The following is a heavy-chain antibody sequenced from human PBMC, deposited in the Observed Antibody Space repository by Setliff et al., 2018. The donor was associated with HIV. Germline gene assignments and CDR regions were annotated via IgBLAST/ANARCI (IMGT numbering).Heavy chain of an antibody. CDR2: VYHSGKT. CDR3: ARDRLTYYFDY. J-gene: IGHJ4*02. CDR1: GQFISDGYY. V-gene: IGHV4-38-2*02. Sequence: SETLSLTCTVSGQFISDGYYWGWIRQPPGKGLEWIGSVYHSGKTYYNPSLKSRVTMSADTSKNQISLMLRSMTAADTAVYYCARDRLTYYFDYWGQGILVTVSS. D-gene: IGHD3-22*01.